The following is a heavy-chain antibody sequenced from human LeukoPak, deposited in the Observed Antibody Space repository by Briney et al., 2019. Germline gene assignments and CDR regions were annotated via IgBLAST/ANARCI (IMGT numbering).Heavy chain of an antibody. CDR3: ARDSYGSLTGFDY. Sequence: GGSLRLSCAVSGFTVSNYELNWVRQAPGKGLQWLSQIRSSGIIYYADFVKGRFTISRDNAKNSVYLQMNSLTAEDTAVYYCARDSYGSLTGFDYWGQGTLVTVSS. V-gene: IGHV3-48*03. CDR1: GFTVSNYE. J-gene: IGHJ4*02. CDR2: IRSSGII. D-gene: IGHD3-9*01.